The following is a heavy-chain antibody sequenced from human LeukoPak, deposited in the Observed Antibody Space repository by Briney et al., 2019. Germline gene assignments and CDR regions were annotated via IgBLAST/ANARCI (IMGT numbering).Heavy chain of an antibody. V-gene: IGHV3-23*01. Sequence: TGGSLRLSCATSGFTFSSYAMNWVRQAPGKGLECVSFISTSGDFTYYAASVKGRFTVSRDNSKNTLYLQMNSLRADDTAVYYCVRGGIAVAGLDAFDIWGQGTVVTVFS. CDR1: GFTFSSYA. J-gene: IGHJ3*02. CDR2: ISTSGDFT. D-gene: IGHD6-19*01. CDR3: VRGGIAVAGLDAFDI.